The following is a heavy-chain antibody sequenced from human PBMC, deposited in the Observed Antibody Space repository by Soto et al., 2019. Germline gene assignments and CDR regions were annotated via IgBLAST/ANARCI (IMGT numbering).Heavy chain of an antibody. D-gene: IGHD6-13*01. CDR3: ARDRTGGSSWYYFDY. CDR1: GFTFSSYA. CDR2: ISYDGSNK. V-gene: IGHV3-30-3*01. Sequence: QVQLVESGGGVVQPGRSLRLSCAASGFTFSSYAMHWVRQAPGKGLEWVAVISYDGSNKYYADSVKGRFTTTRDNSKNTLYLQVNSLRAEDTAVYYCARDRTGGSSWYYFDYWGQGALVTVSS. J-gene: IGHJ4*02.